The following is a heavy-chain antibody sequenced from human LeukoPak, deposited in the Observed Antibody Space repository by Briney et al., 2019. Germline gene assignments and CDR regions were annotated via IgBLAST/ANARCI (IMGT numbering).Heavy chain of an antibody. CDR1: GFTFSTYG. D-gene: IGHD3-9*01. Sequence: GRSLRLSCAASGFTFSTYGMHRVRQAPGKGLEWVAVIWYDGSNKYYADSVKGRFTISRDNSKNTLYLQMNSLRAEDTAVYYCAREGAPILPHFDWLPSYYYYYYMDVWGKGTTVTVSS. V-gene: IGHV3-33*01. J-gene: IGHJ6*03. CDR2: IWYDGSNK. CDR3: AREGAPILPHFDWLPSYYYYYYMDV.